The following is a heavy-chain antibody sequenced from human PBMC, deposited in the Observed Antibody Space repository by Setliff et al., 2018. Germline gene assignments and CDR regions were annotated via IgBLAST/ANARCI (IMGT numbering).Heavy chain of an antibody. D-gene: IGHD6-19*01. CDR2: IHPSNSDT. CDR3: ARQAVAGSDAFDI. Sequence: PGESLKISCKGSGYSFTDYWIGWVRQMPGEGLEWMGIIHPSNSDTRYSPSFQGQVTISADKSISTAYLQWSSLKASDTAMYYCARQAVAGSDAFDIWGQGTMVTVSS. V-gene: IGHV5-51*01. J-gene: IGHJ3*02. CDR1: GYSFTDYW.